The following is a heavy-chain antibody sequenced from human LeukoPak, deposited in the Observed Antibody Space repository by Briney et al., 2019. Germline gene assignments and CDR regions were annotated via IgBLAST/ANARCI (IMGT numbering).Heavy chain of an antibody. V-gene: IGHV3-30-3*01. D-gene: IGHD6-6*01. CDR1: GFTFSSYA. J-gene: IGHJ4*02. CDR2: ISYDGSNK. CDR3: ARDIGSSSDY. Sequence: GGSLRLSCAASGFTFSSYAMHWVRQAPGKGLEWVAVISYDGSNKYYADSVKGRFTISRDNSKNTLYLQMNSLRAEDTAVYYCARDIGSSSDYWGQGTLVTVSS.